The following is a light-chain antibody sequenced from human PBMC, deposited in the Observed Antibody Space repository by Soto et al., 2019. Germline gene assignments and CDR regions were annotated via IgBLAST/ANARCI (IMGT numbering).Light chain of an antibody. CDR2: EVT. CDR1: TSDVGGYDY. Sequence: QSALTQPASVSGSPGQSITISCTGTTSDVGGYDYVSWYQHHPGKAPKLILYEVTHRPSGLSSRFSGSKSGNTASLTISGLQADDEAEYYCSSYSNSDTLSGFGAGTKPPS. J-gene: IGLJ1*01. V-gene: IGLV2-14*01. CDR3: SSYSNSDTLSG.